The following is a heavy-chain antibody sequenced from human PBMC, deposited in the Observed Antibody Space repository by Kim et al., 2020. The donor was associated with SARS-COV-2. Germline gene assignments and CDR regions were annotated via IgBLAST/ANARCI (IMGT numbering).Heavy chain of an antibody. J-gene: IGHJ4*02. Sequence: GGSLRLSCAASGFTFSSYAMHWVRQAPGKGLEWVAVISYDGSNKYYADSVKGRFTISRDNSKNTLYLQMNSLRAEDTAVYYCARGEYPIRFDYWGQGTL. D-gene: IGHD3-9*01. V-gene: IGHV3-30-3*01. CDR1: GFTFSSYA. CDR3: ARGEYPIRFDY. CDR2: ISYDGSNK.